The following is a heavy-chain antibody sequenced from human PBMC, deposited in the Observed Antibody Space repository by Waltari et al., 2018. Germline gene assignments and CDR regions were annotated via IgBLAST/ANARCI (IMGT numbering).Heavy chain of an antibody. Sequence: EVQLVESGGGLVQPGGSLRLSCAASGFTFSIYGMHWVRQAPGKGLVWVTHINSDGSSTSYADSVKGRFTISRDNAKNTLYLQMNSLRAEDTAVYYCARVRLLYTFDYWGQGTLVTVSS. D-gene: IGHD2-21*02. J-gene: IGHJ4*02. CDR2: INSDGSST. CDR3: ARVRLLYTFDY. V-gene: IGHV3-74*01. CDR1: GFTFSIYG.